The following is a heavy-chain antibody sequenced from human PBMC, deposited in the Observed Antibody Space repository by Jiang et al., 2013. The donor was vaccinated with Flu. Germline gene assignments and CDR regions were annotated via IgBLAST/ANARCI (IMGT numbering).Heavy chain of an antibody. J-gene: IGHJ4*02. V-gene: IGHV1-24*01. CDR3: APQGSSGYYSGY. D-gene: IGHD3-22*01. Sequence: GYTLTELSMHWVRQAPGKGLEWMGGFDPEDGETIYAQKFQGRVTITADKSTSTAYMELSSLRSEDTAVYYCAPQGSSGYYSGYWGQGTLVTVSS. CDR2: FDPEDGET. CDR1: GYTLTELS.